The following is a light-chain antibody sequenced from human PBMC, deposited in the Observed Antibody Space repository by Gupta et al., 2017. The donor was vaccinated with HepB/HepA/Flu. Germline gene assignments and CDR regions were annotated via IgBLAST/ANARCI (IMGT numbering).Light chain of an antibody. J-gene: IGKJ4*01. Sequence: DIVMTQSPLSLPVTPGEPASISCRSSQSLLHSNGYNYLDWYLQKPGQSPQLLIDLGSNRASGVPDRFSGSGSGTDFTLKISRVEAEDVGVYYCMQTLQTLLTFGGGTKVEIK. CDR1: QSLLHSNGYNY. CDR2: LGS. CDR3: MQTLQTLLT. V-gene: IGKV2-28*01.